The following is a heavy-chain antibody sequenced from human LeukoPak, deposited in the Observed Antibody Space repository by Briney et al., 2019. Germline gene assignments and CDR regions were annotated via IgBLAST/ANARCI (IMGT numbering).Heavy chain of an antibody. CDR2: IWNDGSNK. D-gene: IGHD4-11*01. CDR3: AKDAQRGFDYSNSLEY. Sequence: GRSLRLSCAASGFTFSHYGMHWVRQAPGRGLEWVAIIWNDGSNKYYADSVKGRFTISRDNSQNTVDLHMNSLRAEDTAVYYCAKDAQRGFDYSNSLEYWGQGTLVTVSS. V-gene: IGHV3-33*06. CDR1: GFTFSHYG. J-gene: IGHJ4*02.